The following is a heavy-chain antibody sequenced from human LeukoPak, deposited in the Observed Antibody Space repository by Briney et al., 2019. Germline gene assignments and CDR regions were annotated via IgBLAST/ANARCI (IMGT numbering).Heavy chain of an antibody. D-gene: IGHD6-19*01. CDR3: AKQRGQWLVIDY. Sequence: PGGSLRLSCAASGFTFSSYAMSWVRQAPGKGLEWVSAISGSGGSTYYADSVKGRFTISKDNSKNTLYLQMNSLRAEDTAVYYCAKQRGQWLVIDYWGQGTLVTVSS. J-gene: IGHJ4*02. CDR1: GFTFSSYA. V-gene: IGHV3-23*01. CDR2: ISGSGGST.